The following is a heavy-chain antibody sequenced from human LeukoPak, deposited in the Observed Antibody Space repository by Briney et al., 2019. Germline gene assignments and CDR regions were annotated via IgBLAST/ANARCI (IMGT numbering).Heavy chain of an antibody. CDR1: SVSFSGYY. D-gene: IGHD3-22*01. CDR2: INHSGST. CDR3: ARGPYYYDSSGYYYSDYYFDY. V-gene: IGHV4-34*01. J-gene: IGHJ4*02. Sequence: SETLSLTCAVYSVSFSGYYWSWIRQPPGKGLEWVGEINHSGSTNYNPSLKRRVTISVDTSKNQFSLKLSSVTAADTAVYYCARGPYYYDSSGYYYSDYYFDYWGQGTLVTVSS.